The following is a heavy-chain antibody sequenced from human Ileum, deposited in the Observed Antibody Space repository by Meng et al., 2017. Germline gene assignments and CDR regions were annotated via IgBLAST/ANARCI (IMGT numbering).Heavy chain of an antibody. CDR1: GGSFSGYY. Sequence: QVQLQQWGAGLLKPSETLSLTCAVYGGSFSGYYWTWIRQPPGKGLEWIGEIHHSGSTNSNPSLKSRAIMSVDTSKNHFSLKLSSVTAADTAVYYCARDRGGSYYFDYWGQGTLVTVSS. CDR2: IHHSGST. D-gene: IGHD2-15*01. J-gene: IGHJ4*02. CDR3: ARDRGGSYYFDY. V-gene: IGHV4-34*01.